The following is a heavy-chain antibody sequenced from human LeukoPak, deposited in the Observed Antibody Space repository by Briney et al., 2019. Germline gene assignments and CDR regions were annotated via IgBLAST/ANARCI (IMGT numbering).Heavy chain of an antibody. CDR1: GFTFSSYG. Sequence: GGSLRLSCAASGFTFSSYGMHWVRQAPGKGLEWVAVISYDGSNKYYADSVKGRFTISRDNSKNTLYLQMNSLRADDTAVYYCAKQGITGTGGYFDYWGQGTLVTVSS. CDR2: ISYDGSNK. D-gene: IGHD1-20*01. V-gene: IGHV3-30*18. J-gene: IGHJ4*02. CDR3: AKQGITGTGGYFDY.